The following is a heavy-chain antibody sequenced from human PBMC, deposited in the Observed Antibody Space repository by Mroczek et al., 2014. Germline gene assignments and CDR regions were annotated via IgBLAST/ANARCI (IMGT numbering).Heavy chain of an antibody. Sequence: QVQLVQSGEGVVQPGRSLRLSCAASGFTFSSYAMHWVRQAPGKGLEWVAVISYDGSNKYYADSVKGRFTISRDNSKNTLYLQMNSLRAEDTAVYYCARDVAPVAGTRYYFDYWGQGTLVTVSS. CDR2: ISYDGSNK. CDR3: ARDVAPVAGTRYYFDY. CDR1: GFTFSSYA. V-gene: IGHV3-30-3*01. J-gene: IGHJ4*02. D-gene: IGHD6-19*01.